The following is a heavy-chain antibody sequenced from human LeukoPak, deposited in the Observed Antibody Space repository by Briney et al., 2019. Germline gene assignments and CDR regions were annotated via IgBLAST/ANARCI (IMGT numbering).Heavy chain of an antibody. D-gene: IGHD3-22*01. J-gene: IGHJ4*02. Sequence: SETLSLTCTVSGDSISTSSYYWGWIRQPPGKGLEWLGSIYYSGSTYYNPFLKSRVTISVDRSKNQFSLNLYSVTAADSAVFYCARSYYYDYRQIDYWGQGTLVTVSS. CDR1: GDSISTSSYY. CDR3: ARSYYYDYRQIDY. V-gene: IGHV4-39*01. CDR2: IYYSGST.